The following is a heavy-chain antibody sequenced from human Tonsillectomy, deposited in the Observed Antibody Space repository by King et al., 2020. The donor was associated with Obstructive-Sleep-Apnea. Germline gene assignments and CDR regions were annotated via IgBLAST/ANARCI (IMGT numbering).Heavy chain of an antibody. CDR2: ISSSSSYI. CDR1: GFTFSSYS. D-gene: IGHD5-18*01. V-gene: IGHV3-21*01. J-gene: IGHJ6*02. Sequence: DVQLVESGGGLVKPGGSLRLSCAASGFTFSSYSMNWVRQAPGKGLEWVSSISSSSSYIYYADSVKGRFTISRDNAKNSLYLQMNSLRAEDTAVYYCARDLDVDAAMVHYYYYGMDVWGQGTTVTVSS. CDR3: ARDLDVDAAMVHYYYYGMDV.